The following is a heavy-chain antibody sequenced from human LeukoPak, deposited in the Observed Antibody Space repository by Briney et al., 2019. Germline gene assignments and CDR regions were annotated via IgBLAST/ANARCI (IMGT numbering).Heavy chain of an antibody. V-gene: IGHV3-30*02. Sequence: PGGSLRLSCAASGFTFSSYGIQWVRQAPGKGLEWVAFIRYDGNYIYYADSVKGRFTLSRDNSKNTLYLQMNSLRAEDTAVYYCAKQGSNTHMDVWGKGTTVIVSS. CDR1: GFTFSSYG. CDR3: AKQGSNTHMDV. CDR2: IRYDGNYI. J-gene: IGHJ6*03.